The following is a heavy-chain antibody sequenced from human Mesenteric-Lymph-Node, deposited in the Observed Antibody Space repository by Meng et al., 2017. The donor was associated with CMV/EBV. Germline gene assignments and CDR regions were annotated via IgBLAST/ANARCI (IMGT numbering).Heavy chain of an antibody. CDR1: GGSFSGYY. CDR3: ARHQRWLKSEGGFNY. CDR2: INHSGST. D-gene: IGHD4-23*01. Sequence: QGQLQQGGAGLLKPSETLSLTCAVYGGSFSGYYRSWIRQPPGKGLEWIGEINHSGSTNYNPSLKSRVTISVDTSKNQFSLKLSSVTAADTAVYYCARHQRWLKSEGGFNYWGQGTLVTVSS. V-gene: IGHV4-34*01. J-gene: IGHJ4*02.